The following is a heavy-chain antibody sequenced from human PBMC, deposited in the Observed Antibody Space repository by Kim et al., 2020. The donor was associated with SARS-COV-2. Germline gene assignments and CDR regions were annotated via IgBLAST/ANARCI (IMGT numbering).Heavy chain of an antibody. CDR3: ARGGLWFGDVGYYYGMGV. Sequence: SETLSLTCTVSGGSVSSGSYYWSWIRQPPGKGLEWIGYIYYSGSTNYNPSLKSRVTISVDTSKNQFSLKLSSVTAAGTAVYYCARGGLWFGDVGYYYGMGVWGQGTTVTVSS. V-gene: IGHV4-61*01. D-gene: IGHD3-10*01. CDR2: IYYSGST. J-gene: IGHJ6*02. CDR1: GGSVSSGSYY.